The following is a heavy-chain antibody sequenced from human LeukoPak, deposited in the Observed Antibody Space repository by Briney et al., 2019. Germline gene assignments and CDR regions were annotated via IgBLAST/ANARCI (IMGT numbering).Heavy chain of an antibody. CDR3: ARAMGVVTHFDY. Sequence: SETLSLTCVVSGGSISSFYWSWIRQPPGKALEWIGYIYSSGSTSYNPSLKSRVTMSVDTSKNQFSLKLSSVTAADTAVYYCARAMGVVTHFDYWGQGTLVTVSS. J-gene: IGHJ4*02. CDR1: GGSISSFY. D-gene: IGHD3-16*01. CDR2: IYSSGST. V-gene: IGHV4-59*01.